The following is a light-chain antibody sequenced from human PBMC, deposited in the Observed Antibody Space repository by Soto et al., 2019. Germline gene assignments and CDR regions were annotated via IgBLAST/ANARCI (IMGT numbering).Light chain of an antibody. CDR3: QQYGSSPRT. CDR1: QSVSSSY. V-gene: IGKV3-20*01. J-gene: IGKJ1*01. CDR2: GAS. Sequence: IVLTRSPGTLSLSPWERANLLCRGSQSVSSSYLAWYQQKPGQAPRLLIYGASSRATGIPDRFSGSGSGTDFTLTISRLEPEDFAVYYCQQYGSSPRTFGQGTKVDIK.